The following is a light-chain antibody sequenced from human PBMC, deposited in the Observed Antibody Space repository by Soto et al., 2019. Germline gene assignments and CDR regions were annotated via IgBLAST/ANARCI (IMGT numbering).Light chain of an antibody. V-gene: IGLV1-44*01. Sequence: QSVLTQPPSASGTPGQRVSISCSGSTSNIGRNTVKWYRQLPGTAPQLLLGCSDQRPSGVPDRVSGSQSGTSASLAISGLQSEDEADYNCAAWDDSLSAVVFGGGTKVTVL. J-gene: IGLJ2*01. CDR1: TSNIGRNT. CDR2: CSD. CDR3: AAWDDSLSAVV.